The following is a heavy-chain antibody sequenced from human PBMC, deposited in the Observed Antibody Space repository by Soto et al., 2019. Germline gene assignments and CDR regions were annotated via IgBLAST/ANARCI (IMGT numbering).Heavy chain of an antibody. CDR1: GGSISSSSYY. D-gene: IGHD1-26*01. V-gene: IGHV4-39*01. CDR2: IYYSGST. CDR3: ARRADYSGSSYYYYGMDV. Sequence: SETLSLTCTVSGGSISSSSYYWGWIRQPPGKGLEWIGSIYYSGSTYYNPSLKSRVTISVDTSKNQFSLKLSSVTAADTAVYYCARRADYSGSSYYYYGMDVWGQGTTVT. J-gene: IGHJ6*02.